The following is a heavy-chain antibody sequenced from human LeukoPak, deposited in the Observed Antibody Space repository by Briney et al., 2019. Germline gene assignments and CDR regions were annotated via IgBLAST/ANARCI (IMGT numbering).Heavy chain of an antibody. V-gene: IGHV1-46*01. CDR1: GYTFTSYY. CDR2: INPSGGST. CDR3: ARDRGNGDYEPFDL. J-gene: IGHJ2*01. Sequence: GALVKVSCKASGYTFTSYYMHWVRQAPGQGLGWMGIINPSGGSTSYAQKFQGRVTMTRDTSTSTVSMELSSLRSEDTAVYYCARDRGNGDYEPFDLWGRGTLVTVSS. D-gene: IGHD4-17*01.